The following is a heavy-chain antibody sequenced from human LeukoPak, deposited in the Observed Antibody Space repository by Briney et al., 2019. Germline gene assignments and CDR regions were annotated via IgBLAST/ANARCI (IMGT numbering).Heavy chain of an antibody. V-gene: IGHV3-30*18. CDR3: AKAGYSSSWYLYYFDY. CDR1: GVTFSSYG. D-gene: IGHD6-13*01. J-gene: IGHJ4*02. CDR2: ISYDGSNK. Sequence: GGSLRLSCAASGVTFSSYGMHWVRQAPGKGLEWVAVISYDGSNKYYADSVKGRFTISRDNSKNALYLQMNSLRAEDTAVYYCAKAGYSSSWYLYYFDYWGQGTLVTVSS.